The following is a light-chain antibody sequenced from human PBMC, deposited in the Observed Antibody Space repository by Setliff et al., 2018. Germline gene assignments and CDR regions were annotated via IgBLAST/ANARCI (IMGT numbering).Light chain of an antibody. J-gene: IGLJ2*01. CDR1: TSNIGPNT. CDR3: ATWDDSLKGLV. Sequence: SVLTQPPSASGTPGQRVTISCSGGTSNIGPNTVDWYQQFPGAAPKLLIYGNNQRPSGVPDRFSGSKSGTSASLAIGGLRAEDEGDYYCATWDDSLKGLVFGGVTKVTV. V-gene: IGLV1-44*01. CDR2: GNN.